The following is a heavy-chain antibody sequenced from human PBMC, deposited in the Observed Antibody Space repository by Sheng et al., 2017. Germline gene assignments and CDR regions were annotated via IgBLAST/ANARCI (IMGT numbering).Heavy chain of an antibody. D-gene: IGHD1-26*01. Sequence: EVQLVESGGGLIQPGGSLRLSCAASGFTVSSNYMTWVRQAPGKGLEWVSVIYSGGSTYYADSVKGRFTISRDNSKNTLYLQMNSLRAEDSAVYYCAGPLGAPGYYYYMDVWGPGTTVTV. CDR3: AGPLGAPGYYYYMDV. J-gene: IGHJ6*03. CDR2: IYSGGST. CDR1: GFTVSSNY. V-gene: IGHV3-53*01.